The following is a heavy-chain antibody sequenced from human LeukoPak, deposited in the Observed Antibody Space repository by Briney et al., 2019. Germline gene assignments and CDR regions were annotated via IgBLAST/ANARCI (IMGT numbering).Heavy chain of an antibody. CDR2: ISAYNGNT. D-gene: IGHD2-15*01. J-gene: IGHJ5*02. Sequence: ASVKVSCKASGYTFTSYGISWVRQAPGQGLEWMGWISAYNGNTNYAEKLQGRVTMTTDTSTSTACMELRSLRSEDPAVYYCARVYCSGGSCYFNWFDPWGQGPLVTVSS. CDR3: ARVYCSGGSCYFNWFDP. CDR1: GYTFTSYG. V-gene: IGHV1-18*01.